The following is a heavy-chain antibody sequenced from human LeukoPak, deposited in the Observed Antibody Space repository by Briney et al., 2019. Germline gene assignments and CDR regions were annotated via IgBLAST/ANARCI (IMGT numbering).Heavy chain of an antibody. D-gene: IGHD2-2*01. CDR3: ARLPTIVAPAWTHQPFDP. CDR2: ISPYNGKT. Sequence: GASVKVSCKASGYTFINYGIGWVRQAPGQELEWMGWISPYNGKTKYAQNLQGRVTMTTDTSTSTAYMDLRSLTFDDTAVYYRARLPTIVAPAWTHQPFDPWGQGTLVIVFS. J-gene: IGHJ5*02. CDR1: GYTFINYG. V-gene: IGHV1-18*01.